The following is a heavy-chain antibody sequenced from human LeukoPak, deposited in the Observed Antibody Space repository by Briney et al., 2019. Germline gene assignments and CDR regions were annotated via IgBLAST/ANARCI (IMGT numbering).Heavy chain of an antibody. Sequence: EASVKVSCKASGYTFIGYYMHWVRQAPGQGLEWMGWINPNSGGTNYAQKFQGWVTMTRDTSISTAYMELSRLRSDDTAVYYCATLGGSGSFDYWGQGTLVTVSS. CDR2: INPNSGGT. V-gene: IGHV1-2*04. D-gene: IGHD3-10*01. CDR1: GYTFIGYY. J-gene: IGHJ4*02. CDR3: ATLGGSGSFDY.